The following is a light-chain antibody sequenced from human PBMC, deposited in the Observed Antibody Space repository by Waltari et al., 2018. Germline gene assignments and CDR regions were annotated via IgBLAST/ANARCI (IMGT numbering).Light chain of an antibody. V-gene: IGLV1-47*01. CDR2: RNN. Sequence: QSVLTQPPSTSGTPGQRVTISCSGSTSNIGNNFVYWYQQLPGTAPKPLIYRNNQRPAGVPDRFPGSKSGTSAFLAINGLRSEDEADYYCAAWDDKMSGPWVFGGGTKLTVL. J-gene: IGLJ3*02. CDR1: TSNIGNNF. CDR3: AAWDDKMSGPWV.